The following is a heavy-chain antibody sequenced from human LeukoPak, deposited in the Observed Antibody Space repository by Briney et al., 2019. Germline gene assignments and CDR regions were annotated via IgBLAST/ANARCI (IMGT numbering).Heavy chain of an antibody. V-gene: IGHV3-74*01. J-gene: IGHJ4*02. CDR2: IDIDGRST. Sequence: GGSLRLSCAASGFTFSRYWMHWVRQGPGKGLVWVSRIDIDGRSTTYADSVKGRFTISRDNAKNTLYLQMNSLRAEDTAVYYCARDPTPSDPTSNYFDYWGQGTLVTVSS. CDR3: ARDPTPSDPTSNYFDY. CDR1: GFTFSRYW.